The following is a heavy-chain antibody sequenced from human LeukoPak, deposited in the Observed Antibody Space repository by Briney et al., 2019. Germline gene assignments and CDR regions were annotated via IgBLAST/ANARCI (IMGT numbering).Heavy chain of an antibody. V-gene: IGHV3-66*01. CDR3: ARAAPRYYYDSSGNNGYDAFDT. CDR1: GFTVSSNY. Sequence: GGSLRLSCAASGFTVSSNYMSWVRQAPGKGLEWVSVIYSGGSTYYADSVKGRFTISRDNSKNTLYLQMNSLRAEDTAVYYCARAAPRYYYDSSGNNGYDAFDTWGQGTMVTVSS. J-gene: IGHJ3*02. D-gene: IGHD3-22*01. CDR2: IYSGGST.